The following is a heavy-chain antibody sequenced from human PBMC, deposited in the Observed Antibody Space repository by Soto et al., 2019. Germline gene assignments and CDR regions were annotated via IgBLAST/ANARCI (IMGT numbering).Heavy chain of an antibody. J-gene: IGHJ4*02. CDR2: ISSSSSTI. D-gene: IGHD3-16*01. V-gene: IGHV3-48*01. Sequence: GGSLRLSCAASGFTFSSYRMNWVRQTPGKGLEGVSYISSSSSTIYYADTVKGRFTISRDNAKNSLYLQMNSLRVEDTAVYYCARDESYGIDYWGQGTLVTVSS. CDR3: ARDESYGIDY. CDR1: GFTFSSYR.